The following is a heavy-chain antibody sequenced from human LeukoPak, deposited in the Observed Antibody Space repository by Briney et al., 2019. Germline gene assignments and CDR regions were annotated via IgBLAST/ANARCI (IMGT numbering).Heavy chain of an antibody. CDR1: GGSFNGYY. CDR3: ARATPYSYGYNY. J-gene: IGHJ4*02. CDR2: INHSGST. V-gene: IGHV4-34*01. Sequence: PSETLSLTCAVYGGSFNGYYWSWIRQPPGKGLEWIGEINHSGSTNYNPSLKSRVTISVDTSKNQFSLKLSSVTAADTAVHYCARATPYSYGYNYWGQGTLVTVSS. D-gene: IGHD5-18*01.